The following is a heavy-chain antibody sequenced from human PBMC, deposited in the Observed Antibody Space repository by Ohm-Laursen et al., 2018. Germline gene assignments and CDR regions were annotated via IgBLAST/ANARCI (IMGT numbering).Heavy chain of an antibody. CDR1: GFTFSDYY. V-gene: IGHV3-11*01. J-gene: IGHJ4*02. Sequence: SLRLSCAASGFTFSDYYMSWIRQAPGKGLEWASYISSSGSTIYYADSVKGRFTISRDNAKNSLYLQMNSLRAEDTAVYYCARIRTLDTKYSSGWYVLGYWGQGTLVTVSS. CDR2: ISSSGSTI. CDR3: ARIRTLDTKYSSGWYVLGY. D-gene: IGHD6-19*01.